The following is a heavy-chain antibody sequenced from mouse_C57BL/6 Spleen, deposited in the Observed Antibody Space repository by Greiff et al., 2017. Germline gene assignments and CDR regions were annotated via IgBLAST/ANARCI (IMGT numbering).Heavy chain of an antibody. CDR2: FYPGSGSI. D-gene: IGHD1-1*01. J-gene: IGHJ2*01. V-gene: IGHV1-62-2*01. CDR1: GYTFTEYT. CDR3: ARHENYYGSSPYFDY. Sequence: VKLMESGAELVKPGASVQLSCKASGYTFTEYTIHWVKQRSGQGLELIGWFYPGSGSIKYNEKFKDKATLTADKSSSTVYMEISRLTSEDSAVYFCARHENYYGSSPYFDYWGQGTTLTVSS.